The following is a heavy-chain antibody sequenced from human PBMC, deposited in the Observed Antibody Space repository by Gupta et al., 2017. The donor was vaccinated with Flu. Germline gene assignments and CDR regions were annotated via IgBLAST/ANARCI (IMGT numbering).Heavy chain of an antibody. D-gene: IGHD2-2*01. CDR2: ISSSSSYI. V-gene: IGHV3-21*01. CDR3: ASIVGGPAASPLDY. CDR1: GFTFSSYS. J-gene: IGHJ4*02. Sequence: EVQLVESGGGLVKPGGSLRLSCAASGFTFSSYSMNWVRQAPGKGLEWVSSISSSSSYIYYADSVKGRFTISRDNAKNSLYLQMNSLRAEDTAVYYCASIVGGPAASPLDYWDQGTLVTVSS.